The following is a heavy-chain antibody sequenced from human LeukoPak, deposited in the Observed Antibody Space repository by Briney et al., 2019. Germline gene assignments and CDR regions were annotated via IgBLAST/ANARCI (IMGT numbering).Heavy chain of an antibody. Sequence: ASVKVSCKASGGTFSSYAISWVRQALGQGLEWMGGIVPIFGTANYAQKFQGRVTITTDESTSTAYMELSSLRSEDTAVYYCARDHVDCSGGSCFSGFDYWGQGTLVTVSS. D-gene: IGHD2-15*01. V-gene: IGHV1-69*05. CDR3: ARDHVDCSGGSCFSGFDY. CDR1: GGTFSSYA. CDR2: IVPIFGTA. J-gene: IGHJ4*02.